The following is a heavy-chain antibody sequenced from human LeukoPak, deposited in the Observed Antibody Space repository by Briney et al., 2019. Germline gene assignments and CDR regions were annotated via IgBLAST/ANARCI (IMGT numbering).Heavy chain of an antibody. Sequence: GGSLRLSCAASGFTFSSYGMHWVRQAPGKGLEWAAFIRYDGSNKYYADSVKGRFTISRDNSKNTLYLQMNSLRAEDTAVYYCARGNYYGSGSYYNVYAFDIWGQGTMVTVSS. CDR1: GFTFSSYG. CDR2: IRYDGSNK. D-gene: IGHD3-10*01. CDR3: ARGNYYGSGSYYNVYAFDI. V-gene: IGHV3-30*02. J-gene: IGHJ3*02.